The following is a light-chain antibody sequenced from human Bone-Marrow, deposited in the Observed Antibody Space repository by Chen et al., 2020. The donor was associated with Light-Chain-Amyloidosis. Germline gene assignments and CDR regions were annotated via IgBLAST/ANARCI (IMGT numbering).Light chain of an antibody. CDR2: AVS. CDR1: SSDVGGYNY. CDR3: SSYAGSNNLV. V-gene: IGLV2-8*01. J-gene: IGLJ3*02. Sequence: QSALTQPPSASGSPGQSVTISCTGTSSDVGGYNYVSGYQHPPGKATKLMIYAVSKRPSGVPDRFSGSKSGSTASLTVSGLQADDEADYYCSSYAGSNNLVFGRGTKLTVL.